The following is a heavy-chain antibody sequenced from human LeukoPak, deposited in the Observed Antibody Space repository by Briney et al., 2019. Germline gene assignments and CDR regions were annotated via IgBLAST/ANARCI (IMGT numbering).Heavy chain of an antibody. CDR1: GYIFTRYD. D-gene: IGHD3-10*01. J-gene: IGHJ5*02. CDR3: ARRRMVRGATHFWFDP. Sequence: ASVKVSCKASGYIFTRYDIHWVRQAGAQGLDWMGWMNSNSGNTGYAQKFRGRVTMTRNTTISTAYMELSSLRSEDTAVYYCARRRMVRGATHFWFDPWGQGTLVTVSS. CDR2: MNSNSGNT. V-gene: IGHV1-8*01.